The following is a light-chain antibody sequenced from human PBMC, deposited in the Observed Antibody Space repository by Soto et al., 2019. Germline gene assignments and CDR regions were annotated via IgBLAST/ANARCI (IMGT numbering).Light chain of an antibody. Sequence: DIQMTQSPSSLSASVGARVTITCRASQRISNHLNWYQRKPGKAPKFLIYAASSLQSGVPSRLSGSGSGTQFTLTINNLQPEDFGIYYCQQCFGSPRTFGRGTKVEIK. V-gene: IGKV1-39*01. CDR1: QRISNH. J-gene: IGKJ1*01. CDR3: QQCFGSPRT. CDR2: AAS.